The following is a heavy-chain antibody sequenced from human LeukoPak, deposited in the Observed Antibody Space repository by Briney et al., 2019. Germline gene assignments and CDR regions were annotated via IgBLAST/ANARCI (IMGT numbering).Heavy chain of an antibody. CDR2: IKEDGSEK. V-gene: IGHV3-7*02. D-gene: IGHD6-6*01. J-gene: IGHJ4*02. CDR1: GLTLISYW. Sequence: PGGSLRLLCSSSGLTLISYWMNGVRQAPGKGLEWVANIKEDGSEKYDVDSVKGRFTISRDNAKNSLYLQMNSLRAEDTAVYFCARGGCSSSGNLDFWGQGTLVAVSS. CDR3: ARGGCSSSGNLDF.